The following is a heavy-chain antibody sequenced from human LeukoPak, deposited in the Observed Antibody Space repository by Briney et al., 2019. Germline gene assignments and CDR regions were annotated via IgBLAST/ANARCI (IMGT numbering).Heavy chain of an antibody. CDR1: GFTFSGSA. J-gene: IGHJ3*02. V-gene: IGHV3-73*01. CDR2: IRSKANSYAT. Sequence: GGSLKLSCAASGFTFSGSAMHWVRQASGKGLEWVGRIRSKANSYATAYAASVKGRFTISRDDSKNTAYLQMNSLKTEDTAVYYCTREGIDYGGADDAFDIWGQGTMVTVSS. D-gene: IGHD4-23*01. CDR3: TREGIDYGGADDAFDI.